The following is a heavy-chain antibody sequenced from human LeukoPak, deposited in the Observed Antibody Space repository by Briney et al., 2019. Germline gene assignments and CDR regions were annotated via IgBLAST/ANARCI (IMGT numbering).Heavy chain of an antibody. CDR3: ARYDCSSTSCYFVDY. Sequence: PSETLSLTCTVSGGSISSYYWSWIRQPPGKGLEWIGYIYYSGSTYYNPSLKSRVIISVDTSKNQFSLKLSSVTAADTAVYYCARYDCSSTSCYFVDYWGQGTLVTVSS. J-gene: IGHJ4*02. CDR2: IYYSGST. D-gene: IGHD2-2*01. CDR1: GGSISSYY. V-gene: IGHV4-59*12.